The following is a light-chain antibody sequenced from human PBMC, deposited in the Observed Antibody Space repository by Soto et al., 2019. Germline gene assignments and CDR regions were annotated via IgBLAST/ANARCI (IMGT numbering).Light chain of an antibody. V-gene: IGKV1-5*01. CDR2: DAS. J-gene: IGKJ1*01. Sequence: DIQMTQSPSTLSASVGDRVTITCRASQSISSWLAWYQQKPGKAPKLLLYDASYLERGVPSRFSGSGSGTEFTLTISSRQPDDLATFYCQQYNSFWTFGQGTKVEI. CDR3: QQYNSFWT. CDR1: QSISSW.